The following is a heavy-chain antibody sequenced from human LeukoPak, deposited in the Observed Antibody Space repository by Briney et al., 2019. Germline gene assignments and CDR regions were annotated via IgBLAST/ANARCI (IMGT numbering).Heavy chain of an antibody. Sequence: PSETLSLTCTASGGSIRSSSYYWGWIRQPPGQGLEWIGNINYSGNTYYKQSLESRVTVSVDTSKNQFSLKLNSVTAADTAVYYCARVLSSGHPRWFDLWGQGTRVTVSS. CDR2: INYSGNT. CDR3: ARVLSSGHPRWFDL. CDR1: GGSIRSSSYY. D-gene: IGHD3-10*01. V-gene: IGHV4-39*01. J-gene: IGHJ5*02.